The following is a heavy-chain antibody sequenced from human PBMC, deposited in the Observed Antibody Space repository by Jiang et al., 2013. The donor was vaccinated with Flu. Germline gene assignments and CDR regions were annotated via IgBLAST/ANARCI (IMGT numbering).Heavy chain of an antibody. J-gene: IGHJ4*02. CDR3: ARAPLYDSIQYYFDY. Sequence: PGLVKPSQTLSLTCTVSGGSISSGSYYWSWIRQPAGKGLEWIGRIYTSGSTNYNPSLKSRVTISVDTSKNQFSLKLSSVTAADTAVYYCARAPLYDSIQYYFDYWGQGTLVTVSS. V-gene: IGHV4-61*02. D-gene: IGHD3-22*01. CDR1: GGSISSGSYY. CDR2: IYTSGST.